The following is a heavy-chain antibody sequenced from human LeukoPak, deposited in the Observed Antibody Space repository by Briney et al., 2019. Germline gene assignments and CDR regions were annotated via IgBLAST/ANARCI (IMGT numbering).Heavy chain of an antibody. D-gene: IGHD3-9*01. J-gene: IGHJ4*02. CDR3: ARGSGLRYFDWSKYYFDY. CDR1: GGSISSYY. Sequence: SETLSLTCTVSGGSISSYYWSWIRQPPGKGLEWIGYIYYSGSTNYNPSLKSRVTISVDTSKNQFSLKLSSVTAADTAVYYCARGSGLRYFDWSKYYFDYWGQGTLVTVSS. CDR2: IYYSGST. V-gene: IGHV4-59*08.